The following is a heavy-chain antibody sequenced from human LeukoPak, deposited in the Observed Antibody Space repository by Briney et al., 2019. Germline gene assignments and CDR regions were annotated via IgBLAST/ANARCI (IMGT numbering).Heavy chain of an antibody. CDR3: AKDGRQGAYDV. Sequence: GGSPRLSCAAPGFNFDDFTMHWVRQRPGKGLEWVSLISWDSSSTYFTDSVKGRFTISRDNTKNSLYLQMNSLTTEDTAFYYCAKDGRQGAYDVWGQGTLVTVS. D-gene: IGHD2-21*01. CDR2: ISWDSSST. CDR1: GFNFDDFT. V-gene: IGHV3-43*01. J-gene: IGHJ3*01.